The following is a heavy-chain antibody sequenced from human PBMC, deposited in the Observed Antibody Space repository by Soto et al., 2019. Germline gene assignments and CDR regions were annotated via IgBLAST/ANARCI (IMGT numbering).Heavy chain of an antibody. CDR3: ARGGGEQWLVFY. D-gene: IGHD6-19*01. CDR1: GYTFTSYY. Sequence: QVQLVQSGAEVKKPGASVKVSCKASGYTFTSYYMHWVRQAPGQGLEWMGIINPSGGSTSYAQKFQGRVPMTRDTAPSTVYKGLGSLRTEDTAVYYCARGGGEQWLVFYWGQGTLVTVSS. CDR2: INPSGGST. J-gene: IGHJ4*02. V-gene: IGHV1-46*03.